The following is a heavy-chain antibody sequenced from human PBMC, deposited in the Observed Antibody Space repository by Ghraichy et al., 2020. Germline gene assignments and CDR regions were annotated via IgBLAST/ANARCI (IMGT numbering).Heavy chain of an antibody. Sequence: SCAASGFSFGDYAMTWVRQTPGKGLEWVSGISESGDRTYYSDSVEGRFTISRDNAKNTLYLEMNNLRAADTAVYYCAKVVLTARYSRPTEHWGQGTLVTVSS. D-gene: IGHD5-18*01. CDR1: GFSFGDYA. V-gene: IGHV3-23*01. J-gene: IGHJ1*01. CDR3: AKVVLTARYSRPTEH. CDR2: ISESGDRT.